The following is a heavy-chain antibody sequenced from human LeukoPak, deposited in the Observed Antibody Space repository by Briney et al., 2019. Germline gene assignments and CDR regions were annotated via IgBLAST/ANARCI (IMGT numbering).Heavy chain of an antibody. D-gene: IGHD3-22*01. CDR3: AREYYDSSGYPRFDY. CDR1: GYTFTDYY. CDR2: INPNDGDT. Sequence: ASVKVSCKASGYTFTDYYMHWVRQAPRQGFEWMGWINPNDGDTNYAQKFQGRVTMTRDTSISTAYMELSRLRSDDTAVYYCAREYYDSSGYPRFDYWGQGTLVTVSS. J-gene: IGHJ4*02. V-gene: IGHV1-2*02.